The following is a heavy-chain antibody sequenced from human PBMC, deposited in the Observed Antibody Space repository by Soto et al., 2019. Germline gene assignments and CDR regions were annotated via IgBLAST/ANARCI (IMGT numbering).Heavy chain of an antibody. V-gene: IGHV3-23*01. CDR2: ISGSGGST. CDR3: AKDGLIAAPVEYHYYYGMDV. J-gene: IGHJ6*02. Sequence: GGSLRLSCAASGFTFSSYAMSWVRQAPGKGLEWVSAISGSGGSTYYADSVKGRFTISRDNSKNTLYLQMNSLRAEDTAVYYCAKDGLIAAPVEYHYYYGMDVWGQGTTVTVSS. D-gene: IGHD6-25*01. CDR1: GFTFSSYA.